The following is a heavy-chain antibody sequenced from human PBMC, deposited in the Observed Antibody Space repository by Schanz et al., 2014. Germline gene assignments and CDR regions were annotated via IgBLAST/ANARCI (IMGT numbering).Heavy chain of an antibody. D-gene: IGHD2-2*01. V-gene: IGHV3-23*04. CDR1: GFTFSTYA. J-gene: IGHJ4*02. Sequence: EVQLVESGGGLVQPGGSLRLSCATSGFTFSTYAMSWVRQAPGKGLEWVSGISGSGVITYYEDSVKGRFTISRDSSKNTLFLQMNSLRAEDTAVYYCAKEGGYCSSTSCPRRVDYWGQGTLVTVSS. CDR3: AKEGGYCSSTSCPRRVDY. CDR2: ISGSGVIT.